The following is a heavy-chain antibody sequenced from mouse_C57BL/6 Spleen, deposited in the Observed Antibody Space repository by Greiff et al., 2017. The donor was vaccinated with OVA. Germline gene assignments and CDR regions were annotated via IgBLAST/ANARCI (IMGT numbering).Heavy chain of an antibody. CDR3: ARRGIGNHWYFDV. Sequence: VQLKQSGPELVKPGASVKIPCKASGYTFTDYNMDWVKQSHGKSLEWIGDINPNNGGTIYNQKFKGKATLTVDKSSSTAYMALRSLTSEDTAVYYCARRGIGNHWYFDVWGKGTTLTVSS. CDR1: GYTFTDYN. J-gene: IGHJ1*03. CDR2: INPNNGGT. D-gene: IGHD2-1*01. V-gene: IGHV1-18*01.